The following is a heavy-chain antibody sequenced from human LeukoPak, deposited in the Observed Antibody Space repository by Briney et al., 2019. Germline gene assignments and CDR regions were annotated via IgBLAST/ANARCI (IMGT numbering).Heavy chain of an antibody. J-gene: IGHJ4*02. CDR3: ARGQVGAAYSF. CDR2: MNPNSGGT. D-gene: IGHD1-26*01. CDR1: GYTFTSYD. V-gene: IGHV1-2*02. Sequence: ASVKVSCKASGYTFTSYDINWVRQATGQGLEWMGWMNPNSGGTNYAQKFQGRVTMTRDTSISTAYMELSRLRSDDTAVYYCARGQVGAAYSFWGQGTLVTVSS.